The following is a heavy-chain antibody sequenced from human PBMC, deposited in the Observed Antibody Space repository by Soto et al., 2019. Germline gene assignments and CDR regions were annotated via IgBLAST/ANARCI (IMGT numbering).Heavy chain of an antibody. J-gene: IGHJ4*02. CDR1: GGSFSGYY. D-gene: IGHD3-22*01. Sequence: SETLSLTCAVYGGSFSGYYWSWIRQPPGKGLEWIGEINHSGSTNYNPSLKSRVTISVDTSKNQFSLKLCSVTAADTAVYYCARGMGYYDSSGYKVIDFSGQGTLVTVSS. CDR2: INHSGST. V-gene: IGHV4-34*01. CDR3: ARGMGYYDSSGYKVIDF.